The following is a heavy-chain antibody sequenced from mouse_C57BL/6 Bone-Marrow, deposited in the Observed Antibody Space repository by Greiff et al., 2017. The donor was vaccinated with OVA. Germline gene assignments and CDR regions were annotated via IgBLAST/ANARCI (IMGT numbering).Heavy chain of an antibody. CDR2: IRNKANGYTT. D-gene: IGHD1-1*01. CDR1: GFTFTDYY. CDR3: ARYETTVVAGDWYFDV. Sequence: DVHLVESGGGLVQPGGSLSLSCAASGFTFTDYYMSWVRQPPGKALEWLGFIRNKANGYTTEYSASVKGRFTISRDNSQSILYLQMNALRAEDSATYYCARYETTVVAGDWYFDVWGTGTTVTVSS. J-gene: IGHJ1*03. V-gene: IGHV7-3*01.